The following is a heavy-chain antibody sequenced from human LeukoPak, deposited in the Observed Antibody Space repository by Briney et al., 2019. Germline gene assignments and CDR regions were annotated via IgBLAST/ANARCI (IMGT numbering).Heavy chain of an antibody. D-gene: IGHD1-26*01. CDR3: ARGGSYLSAFDI. V-gene: IGHV3-66*01. J-gene: IGHJ3*02. Sequence: GGSLRLSCAASGFTFSSYAMSWVRQAPGKGLEWVSVIYSGGSTYYADSVKGRFTISRDNSKNTLYLQMNSLRAEDTAVYYCARGGSYLSAFDIWGQGTMVTVSS. CDR1: GFTFSSYA. CDR2: IYSGGST.